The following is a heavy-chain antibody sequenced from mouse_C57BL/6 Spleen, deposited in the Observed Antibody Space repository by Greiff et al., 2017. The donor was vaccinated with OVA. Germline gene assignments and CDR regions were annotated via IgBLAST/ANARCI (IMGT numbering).Heavy chain of an antibody. CDR1: GFTFSSYA. V-gene: IGHV5-4*01. CDR3: ARDDGNYDY. Sequence: EVQVVESGGGLVKPGGSLKLSCAASGFTFSSYAMSWVRQTPEKRLEWVATISDGGNYTYYPDNVKGRFTISRDNAKNNLYLQMSHLKSEDTAMYYCARDDGNYDYWGQGTTLTVSS. D-gene: IGHD2-1*01. J-gene: IGHJ2*01. CDR2: ISDGGNYT.